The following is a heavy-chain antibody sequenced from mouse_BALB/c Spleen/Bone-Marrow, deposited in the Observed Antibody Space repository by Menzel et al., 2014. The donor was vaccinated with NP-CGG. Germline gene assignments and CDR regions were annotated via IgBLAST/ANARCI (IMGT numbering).Heavy chain of an antibody. CDR3: ARHGCGNYVAMDY. Sequence: SGPELVKPGASMKISCKASGYSFTGYTMNWVKQSHGKNLEWIGLINPYDGGTSYNQKFKGKATLTVDKSSSTAYMELLSLTSEDSAVYYCARHGCGNYVAMDYWGQGTSVTVPS. V-gene: IGHV1-18*01. D-gene: IGHD2-1*01. J-gene: IGHJ4*01. CDR2: INPYDGGT. CDR1: GYSFTGYT.